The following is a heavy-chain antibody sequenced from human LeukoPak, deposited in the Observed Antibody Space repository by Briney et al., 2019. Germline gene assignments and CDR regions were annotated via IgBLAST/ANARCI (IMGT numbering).Heavy chain of an antibody. CDR3: ARDWEWLRLLTTPYYFDY. D-gene: IGHD5-12*01. CDR1: GFTFSDYY. V-gene: IGHV3-11*01. CDR2: ISSSGSTI. J-gene: IGHJ4*02. Sequence: GGSLRLSCAASGFTFSDYYMSWIRQAPGKGLEWVSYISSSGSTIYYADSVKGRFTISRDNAKNSLYLQMNSLRAEDTAVYYCARDWEWLRLLTTPYYFDYWGQGTLVTVSS.